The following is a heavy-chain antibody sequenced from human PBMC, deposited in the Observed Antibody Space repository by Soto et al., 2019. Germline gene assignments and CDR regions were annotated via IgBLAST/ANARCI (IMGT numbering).Heavy chain of an antibody. J-gene: IGHJ4*02. V-gene: IGHV3-33*08. CDR2: IWYDGSNK. Sequence: GGSLRLSCAASGFTFSSYVMHWVRQAPGKGLEWVAVIWYDGSNKYYADSVKGRFTISRDNSKNTLYLQMNSLRAEDTAVYYCARDGNHISTVVPAYYFDYWGQGTLVTVSS. D-gene: IGHD2-2*01. CDR1: GFTFSSYV. CDR3: ARDGNHISTVVPAYYFDY.